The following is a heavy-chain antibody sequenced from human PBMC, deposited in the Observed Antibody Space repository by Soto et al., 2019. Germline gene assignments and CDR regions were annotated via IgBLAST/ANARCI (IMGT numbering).Heavy chain of an antibody. J-gene: IGHJ6*02. V-gene: IGHV1-8*01. Sequence: QVQLVQSGAEVKKPGASVKVSCKASGYTFTSYDINWVRQATGQGLEWMGWMNPNSGNTGYAQKFQGRVTLTRNTSISTVYTELSSLRSEDTAVYYLARAMTPRGMDVWGQGTTVSVSS. CDR1: GYTFTSYD. CDR2: MNPNSGNT. CDR3: ARAMTPRGMDV.